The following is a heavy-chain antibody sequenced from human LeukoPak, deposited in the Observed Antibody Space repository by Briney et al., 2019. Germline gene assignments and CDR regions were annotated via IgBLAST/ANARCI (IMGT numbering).Heavy chain of an antibody. J-gene: IGHJ6*03. D-gene: IGHD5-18*01. CDR2: INHSGST. Sequence: PSGTLSLTCAVYGGSFSGYYWSWIRQPPGKGLEWIGEINHSGSTNYNPSLKSRVTISVDASKNQFSLKLSSVTAADTAVYYCARLRGYSYGWYYMDVWGKGTTVTISS. V-gene: IGHV4-34*01. CDR3: ARLRGYSYGWYYMDV. CDR1: GGSFSGYY.